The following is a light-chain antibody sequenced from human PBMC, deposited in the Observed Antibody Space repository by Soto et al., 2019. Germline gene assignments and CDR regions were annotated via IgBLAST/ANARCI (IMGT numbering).Light chain of an antibody. CDR2: EGS. CDR3: CSYAGSSTVRV. J-gene: IGLJ2*01. V-gene: IGLV2-23*01. Sequence: QSALTQPASVSGSPGQSITISCTGTSSDVGSYNLVSWYQQHPSKAPKLMIYEGSKRPSGVSNRFSGSKSGNTASLTISGLQAEDEADYYCCSYAGSSTVRVFGGGTQLTVL. CDR1: SSDVGSYNL.